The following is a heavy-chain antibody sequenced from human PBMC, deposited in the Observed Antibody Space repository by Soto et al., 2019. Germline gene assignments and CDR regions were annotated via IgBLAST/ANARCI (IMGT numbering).Heavy chain of an antibody. J-gene: IGHJ6*02. Sequence: LSLTCTVSGGSISSYYWSWIRQPPGKGLERIGYIYYSGSTNYNPSLKSRVTISVDTSKNQFSLKLSSVTAADTAVYYCARMGYYYGSGSYLRYYGMDVWGQGTTVTVSS. CDR1: GGSISSYY. CDR2: IYYSGST. CDR3: ARMGYYYGSGSYLRYYGMDV. V-gene: IGHV4-59*12. D-gene: IGHD3-10*01.